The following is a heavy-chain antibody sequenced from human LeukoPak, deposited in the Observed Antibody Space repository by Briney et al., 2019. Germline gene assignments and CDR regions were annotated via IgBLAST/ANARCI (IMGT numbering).Heavy chain of an antibody. V-gene: IGHV4-39*07. Sequence: SETLSLTCTVSGGSISSSSYYWGWIRQPPGKGLEWIGSIYYSGSTYYNPSLKSRVTISVDTSKNQFSLKLSSVTAADTAVYYCARGPRIAAAGIWGQGTLVTVSS. CDR1: GGSISSSSYY. CDR2: IYYSGST. D-gene: IGHD6-13*01. J-gene: IGHJ4*02. CDR3: ARGPRIAAAGI.